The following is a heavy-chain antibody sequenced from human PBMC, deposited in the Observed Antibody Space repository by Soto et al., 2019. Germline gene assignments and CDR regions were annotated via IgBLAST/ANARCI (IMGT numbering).Heavy chain of an antibody. Sequence: EVQLLESGGGLVQPGGSLRLSCAASGFSFSCCAMSWVRQAPGKGLEWVSAISNTAVYTDYADSVKGRFTISRDNSKNTLYLQMSSLRAEDTAVYYCAQRGLGHGFDIWGQGTMVTVSS. D-gene: IGHD3-16*01. CDR1: GFSFSCCA. CDR2: ISNTAVYT. CDR3: AQRGLGHGFDI. J-gene: IGHJ3*02. V-gene: IGHV3-23*01.